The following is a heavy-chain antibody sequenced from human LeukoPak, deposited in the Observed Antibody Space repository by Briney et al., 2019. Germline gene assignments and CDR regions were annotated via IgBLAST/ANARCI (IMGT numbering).Heavy chain of an antibody. CDR3: ARERTTVRGVDYFDY. CDR1: GFTFSSYE. J-gene: IGHJ4*02. Sequence: GGSLRLSCAASGFTFSSYEMNWVRQAPGKGLEWVSYISSSGSNIYYADSVKGRFTISRDNAKNSLYLQMNSLRAEDTAVYYCARERTTVRGVDYFDYWGQGTLVTVSS. CDR2: ISSSGSNI. D-gene: IGHD4-17*01. V-gene: IGHV3-48*03.